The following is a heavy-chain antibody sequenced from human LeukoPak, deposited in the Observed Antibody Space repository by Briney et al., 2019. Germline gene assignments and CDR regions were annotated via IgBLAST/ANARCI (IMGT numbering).Heavy chain of an antibody. J-gene: IGHJ4*02. Sequence: GGALRPSCAASGFTLSSYWMSWVRQAPGKWLEGVANIKQDGSEKYYVDSVKGRFTISRDNAKNSLYLQMNSLRAEDTAVYYCARDGPPRYYFDYWGQGTLVTVSS. CDR2: IKQDGSEK. CDR3: ARDGPPRYYFDY. CDR1: GFTLSSYW. V-gene: IGHV3-7*03. D-gene: IGHD3/OR15-3a*01.